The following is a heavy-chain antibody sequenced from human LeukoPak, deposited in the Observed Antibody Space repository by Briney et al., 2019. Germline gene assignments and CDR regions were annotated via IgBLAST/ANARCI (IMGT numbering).Heavy chain of an antibody. Sequence: GGSLTLSCAASGFTFSNAWMSWLRQAPGKGLEWVGRIKIRPDGGTTDYAAPVKGRFTISRDDSKNTLYLQMNSLKTEDTAVYYCTTDHSSSSRYDSWGQGTLVTVSS. CDR2: IKIRPDGGTT. J-gene: IGHJ5*01. CDR1: GFTFSNAW. V-gene: IGHV3-15*01. CDR3: TTDHSSSSRYDS. D-gene: IGHD6-13*01.